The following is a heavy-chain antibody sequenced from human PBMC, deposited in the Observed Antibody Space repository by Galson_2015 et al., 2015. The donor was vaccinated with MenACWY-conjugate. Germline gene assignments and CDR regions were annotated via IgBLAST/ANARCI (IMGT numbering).Heavy chain of an antibody. Sequence: SLRLSCAASGFTFSDYYMDWVRQAPGKGLEWVGRIRNKLYSYTTEYAASLKGRLTISRDDSKNSSHPQLNALKTEDTAVYFCARGGRRDNSGYTYAFAYWGQGTLVTVSS. D-gene: IGHD5-18*01. CDR3: ARGGRRDNSGYTYAFAY. CDR1: GFTFSDYY. V-gene: IGHV3-72*01. CDR2: IRNKLYSYTT. J-gene: IGHJ4*02.